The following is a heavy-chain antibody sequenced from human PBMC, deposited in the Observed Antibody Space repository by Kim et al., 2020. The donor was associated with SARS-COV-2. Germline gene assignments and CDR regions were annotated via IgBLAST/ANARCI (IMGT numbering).Heavy chain of an antibody. CDR1: GDSISSYY. CDR2: IHYTGAA. J-gene: IGHJ4*02. D-gene: IGHD6-25*01. CDR3: ARHERESRGTATNLNFDY. Sequence: SETLSLTCTVSGDSISSYYWSWLRQFPGKGLEWIAYIHYTGAANYNPSLKSRVTISLDTSKSQFSLKLNSVTTADTAVYYCARHERESRGTATNLNFDYWGQGTLVTVSS. V-gene: IGHV4-59*08.